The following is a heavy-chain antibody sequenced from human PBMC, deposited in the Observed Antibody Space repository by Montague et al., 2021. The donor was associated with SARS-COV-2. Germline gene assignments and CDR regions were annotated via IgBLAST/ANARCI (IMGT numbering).Heavy chain of an antibody. V-gene: IGHV4-59*11. J-gene: IGHJ5*02. D-gene: IGHD6-25*01. CDR3: ARGSGSASATWFDP. Sequence: LSLTCTVSGGSIGSHYWSWIRLPPGKGLEWVGHIYYTGITKYKSSLKSRVTISVDTSKNQPSLKLDSVTAADTAVYYCARGSGSASATWFDPWGQGTLVTVSS. CDR2: IYYTGIT. CDR1: GGSIGSHY.